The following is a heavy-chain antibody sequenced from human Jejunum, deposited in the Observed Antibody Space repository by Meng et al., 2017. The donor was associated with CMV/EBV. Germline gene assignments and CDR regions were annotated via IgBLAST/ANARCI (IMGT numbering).Heavy chain of an antibody. CDR1: GYIFNTDG. J-gene: IGHJ4*02. CDR3: ARKMGVYYFDY. D-gene: IGHD2-8*02. Sequence: EVKKPGALGKVSCKSSGYIFNTDGVSWVRQAPGQGLEWMGWIGPNSGDTNYAQKFQGRVTMTRDTSINTAYMELSRLNFDDTAVYYCARKMGVYYFDYWGQGTLVTVSS. CDR2: IGPNSGDT. V-gene: IGHV1-2*02.